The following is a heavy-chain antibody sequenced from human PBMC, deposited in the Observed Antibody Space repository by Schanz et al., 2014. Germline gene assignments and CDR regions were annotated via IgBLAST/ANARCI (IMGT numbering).Heavy chain of an antibody. CDR3: TRDTDYHFDY. CDR1: GFSFSTYA. Sequence: QVQLVESGGGVVQPGRSLRLSCAASGFSFSTYAMHWVRQAPGKGLEWVAVISYGGSDKYYTDSVKGHFTISRDNARNTLYLQMNSLRAEDTAVYYCTRDTDYHFDYWGQGTLVTVSS. CDR2: ISYGGSDK. D-gene: IGHD4-17*01. J-gene: IGHJ4*02. V-gene: IGHV3-30*04.